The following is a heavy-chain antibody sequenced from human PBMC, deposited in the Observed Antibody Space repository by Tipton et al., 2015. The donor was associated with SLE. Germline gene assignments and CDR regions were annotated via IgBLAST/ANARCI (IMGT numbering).Heavy chain of an antibody. V-gene: IGHV4-59*11. CDR3: ASGGLTFDY. Sequence: TLSLTCTVSGGSISSHYWSWIRQPPGKGLEWIGYIYYSGSTNYNPSLKSRVTMSVDTSKNQFSLKLSSVTAADTAVYYCASGGLTFDYWGQGTLVTVSS. D-gene: IGHD4/OR15-4a*01. CDR2: IYYSGST. J-gene: IGHJ4*02. CDR1: GGSISSHY.